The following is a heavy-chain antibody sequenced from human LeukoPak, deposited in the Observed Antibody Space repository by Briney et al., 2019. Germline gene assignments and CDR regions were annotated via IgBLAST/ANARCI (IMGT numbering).Heavy chain of an antibody. V-gene: IGHV3-33*05. CDR1: GFTFSSYD. CDR3: ARESSGGFDN. CDR2: ILYDGSNK. J-gene: IGHJ4*02. D-gene: IGHD3-3*01. Sequence: GRSLRLSCAASGFTFSSYDIHWFRQAPGKGLEWVTIILYDGSNKYYADSVKGRFTISRDNSKNTVYLQMNSLTAEDTAVYYCARESSGGFDNWAQGTLVTVSS.